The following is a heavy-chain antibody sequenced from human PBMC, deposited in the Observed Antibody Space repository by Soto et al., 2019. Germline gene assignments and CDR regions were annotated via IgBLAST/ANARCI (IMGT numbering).Heavy chain of an antibody. Sequence: ASVKVSCKASGDTFTANYIHWVRQAPGQGFEWMGWINPKSGGTKYPQKFQCRVTMTRDTSLSTVYMTLTRLTPDDSAVYYCARDLAKGGGSAGFDYWGQGTLVTVSS. CDR2: INPKSGGT. V-gene: IGHV1-2*02. J-gene: IGHJ4*02. CDR1: GDTFTANY. D-gene: IGHD1-26*01. CDR3: ARDLAKGGGSAGFDY.